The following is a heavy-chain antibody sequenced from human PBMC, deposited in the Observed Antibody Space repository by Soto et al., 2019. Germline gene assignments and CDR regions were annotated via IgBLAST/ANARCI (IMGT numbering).Heavy chain of an antibody. CDR1: GFTFSSYG. Sequence: QVQLVESGGGVVQPGRSLRLSCAASGFTFSSYGMHWVRQAPGKGLEWVAVISYDGSNKYYADSVKGRFTISRDNSKNTLYLQMNSLRAEDTAVDYCAKESEQLVLDTWGQGTLVTVSS. CDR3: AKESEQLVLDT. D-gene: IGHD6-13*01. CDR2: ISYDGSNK. J-gene: IGHJ5*02. V-gene: IGHV3-30*18.